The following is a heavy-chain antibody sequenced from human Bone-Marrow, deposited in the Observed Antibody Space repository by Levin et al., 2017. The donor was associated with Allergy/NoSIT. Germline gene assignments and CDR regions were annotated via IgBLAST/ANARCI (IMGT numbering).Heavy chain of an antibody. Sequence: GSGPTLVKPTQTLTLTCTFSGFSLSTAGVGVGWIRQPPGKALEWLAVIYWDDDRRYTSSLQNRLTITKDSSRNQVVLTMTAMDPVDTATYFCAHMFNSYKTFDYWGQGALVTVSS. CDR2: IYWDDDR. D-gene: IGHD1-1*01. CDR3: AHMFNSYKTFDY. V-gene: IGHV2-5*02. CDR1: GFSLSTAGVG. J-gene: IGHJ4*02.